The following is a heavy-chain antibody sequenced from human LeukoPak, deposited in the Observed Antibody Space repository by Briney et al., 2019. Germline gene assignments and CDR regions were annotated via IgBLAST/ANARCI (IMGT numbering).Heavy chain of an antibody. V-gene: IGHV3-21*01. CDR3: ARSLIDYRNYTPLGY. CDR1: GFTFSSYS. CDR2: ISSSSSYI. Sequence: GGSLRLSCAASGFTFSSYSMNWVRQAPGKGLEWVSSISSSSSYIYYADSVKGRFTISRDNAKNSLYLQMNSLRAEDTAVYYCARSLIDYRNYTPLGYWGQGTLVTVSS. J-gene: IGHJ4*02. D-gene: IGHD4-11*01.